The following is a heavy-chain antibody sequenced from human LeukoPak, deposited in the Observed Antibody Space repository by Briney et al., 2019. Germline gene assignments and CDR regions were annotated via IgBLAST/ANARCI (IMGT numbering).Heavy chain of an antibody. CDR3: ARGYYDFWCGYYTVGYYYYYMDV. CDR2: ISAYNGNT. V-gene: IGHV1-18*01. Sequence: ASVKVSCKASGYTFTSYGISWVRQAPGQGLEWMGWISAYNGNTNYAQKLQGRVTMTTDTSTSTAYMELRSLRSDDTAVYYCARGYYDFWCGYYTVGYYYYYMDVWGKGTTVTVSS. D-gene: IGHD3-3*01. J-gene: IGHJ6*03. CDR1: GYTFTSYG.